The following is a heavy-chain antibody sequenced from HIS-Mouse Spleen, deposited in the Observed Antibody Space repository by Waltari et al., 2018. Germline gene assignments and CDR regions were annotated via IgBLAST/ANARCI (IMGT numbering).Heavy chain of an antibody. CDR1: GYYISSGYY. Sequence: QVQLQESGPGLVKPSETLSLTCTVSGYYISSGYYWGCIRQPPGKGLEWIGSIYHSGSTYYNPSLKSRVTISVETSKNQFSRKLSSVTAADTAVYYWARALEYSSSWYYYYYGMDVWGQGTTVTVSS. CDR3: ARALEYSSSWYYYYYGMDV. CDR2: IYHSGST. D-gene: IGHD6-13*01. J-gene: IGHJ6*02. V-gene: IGHV4-38-2*02.